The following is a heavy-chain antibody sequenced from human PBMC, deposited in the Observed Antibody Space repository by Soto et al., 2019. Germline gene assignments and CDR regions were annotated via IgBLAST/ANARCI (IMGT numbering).Heavy chain of an antibody. CDR2: IYYSGST. J-gene: IGHJ3*02. D-gene: IGHD5-12*01. CDR1: GGSISSYY. CDR3: ASRPRDYSGSDLVDAFDI. Sequence: SETLSLTCTVSGGSISSYYWSWIRQPPGKGLEWIGYIYYSGSTNYNPSLKSRVTISVDTSKNQFSLKLSSVTAADTAVYYCASRPRDYSGSDLVDAFDIWGQGTMVTVSS. V-gene: IGHV4-59*08.